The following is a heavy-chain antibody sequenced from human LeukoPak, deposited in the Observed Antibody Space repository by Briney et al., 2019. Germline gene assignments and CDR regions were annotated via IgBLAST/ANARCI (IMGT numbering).Heavy chain of an antibody. V-gene: IGHV4-61*02. D-gene: IGHD1-26*01. CDR2: IYTSGST. Sequence: SETLSLTCTVSGGSISSGSYYWSWIRQPAGKGLEWIGRIYTSGSTNYNPSLKSRVTMSVDTSKNQFSLKLSSVTAADTAVYYCARDRGVGANRALGYWGQGTLVTVSS. J-gene: IGHJ4*02. CDR1: GGSISSGSYY. CDR3: ARDRGVGANRALGY.